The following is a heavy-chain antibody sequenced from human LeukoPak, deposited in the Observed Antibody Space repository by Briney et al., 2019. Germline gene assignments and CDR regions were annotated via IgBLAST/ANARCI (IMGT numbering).Heavy chain of an antibody. CDR1: GGSISSYY. D-gene: IGHD5-24*01. J-gene: IGHJ6*03. CDR3: AREGRYRYGYNEYHSYMDI. Sequence: SETLSLTCTVSGGSISSYYWSWIRQPPGKGLEWIGYIYYSGSTNYNPSLKSRVTISVDTSKNQFSLKLSSVTAAETAGYYCAREGRYRYGYNEYHSYMDIWGKGTTVTVSS. V-gene: IGHV4-59*01. CDR2: IYYSGST.